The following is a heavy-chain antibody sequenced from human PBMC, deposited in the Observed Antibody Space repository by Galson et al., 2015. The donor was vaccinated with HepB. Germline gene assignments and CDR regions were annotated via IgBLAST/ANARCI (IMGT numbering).Heavy chain of an antibody. CDR1: GFTFSSYS. V-gene: IGHV3-21*01. D-gene: IGHD2-21*01. J-gene: IGHJ3*02. Sequence: SLRLSCAASGFTFSSYSMNWVRQAPGKGLEWVSSISSSSSYIYYADSVKGRFTISRDNAKNSLYLQMNSLRAEDTAVYYCARVAVAFDAFDIWGQGTMVTVSS. CDR2: ISSSSSYI. CDR3: ARVAVAFDAFDI.